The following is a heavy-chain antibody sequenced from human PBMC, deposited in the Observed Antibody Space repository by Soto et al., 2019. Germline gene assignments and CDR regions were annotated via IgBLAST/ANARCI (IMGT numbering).Heavy chain of an antibody. CDR2: ISWNSGNI. D-gene: IGHD2-2*01. CDR1: GFTFDDYA. J-gene: IGHJ3*01. V-gene: IGHV3-9*01. Sequence: EVQLVESGGGLVQPGRSLRLSCTASGFTFDDYAMHWVRQAPGKGLEWVSSISWNSGNIVYADSVRCRFTISRDNAKTSLHLQMNSLSAEDTALYYCTKGASTSCFSAFDLWGQGTMVTVSS. CDR3: TKGASTSCFSAFDL.